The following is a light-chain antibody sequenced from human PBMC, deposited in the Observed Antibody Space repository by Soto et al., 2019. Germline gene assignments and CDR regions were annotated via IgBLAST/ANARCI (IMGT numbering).Light chain of an antibody. CDR3: QSYDSSLSGHVV. Sequence: QSVLTQPPSVSGAPGQRVTISCTGSSSNIGAGYDVHWYQQLPGTAPKLLIYGNSNRPSGVPVRFSGSKSGTSASLAITGLQAEDEADYYCQSYDSSLSGHVVFGGGSKVTV. V-gene: IGLV1-40*01. CDR1: SSNIGAGYD. J-gene: IGLJ2*01. CDR2: GNS.